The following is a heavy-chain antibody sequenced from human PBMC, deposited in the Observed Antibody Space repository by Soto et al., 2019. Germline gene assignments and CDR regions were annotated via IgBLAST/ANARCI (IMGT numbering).Heavy chain of an antibody. CDR2: IIPILGIA. J-gene: IGHJ5*02. CDR1: GGTFSSYT. Sequence: SVKVSFKSSGGTFSSYTISLVLQPPGQGLEWMGRIIPILGIANYAQKFQGRVTITADKSTSTAYMELSSLRSEDTAVYYCASFIGDHHTMNWFDPWGQGTLVTVSS. V-gene: IGHV1-69*02. CDR3: ASFIGDHHTMNWFDP. D-gene: IGHD2-21*01.